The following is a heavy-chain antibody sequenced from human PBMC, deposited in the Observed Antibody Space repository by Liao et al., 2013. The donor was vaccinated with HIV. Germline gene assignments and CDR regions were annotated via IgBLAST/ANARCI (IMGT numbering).Heavy chain of an antibody. D-gene: IGHD5-18*01. CDR2: MYYKGGS. J-gene: IGHJ4*02. Sequence: QVHLMESGPGLVKPSQTLSLTCTVSGGSVSSDDYYWSWIRQPPGKGLEWIGYMYYKGGSYYNPSLGSRVTMSVDTSKNQVSLKLRSVTAADTAVYYCAREGFSYGSIYYFDYWGQGTLVTVSS. CDR1: GGSVSSDDYY. CDR3: AREGFSYGSIYYFDY. V-gene: IGHV4-30-4*08.